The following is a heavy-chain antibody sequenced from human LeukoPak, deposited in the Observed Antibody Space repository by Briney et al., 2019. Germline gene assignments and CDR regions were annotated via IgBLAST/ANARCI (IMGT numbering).Heavy chain of an antibody. V-gene: IGHV3-48*04. CDR1: GFTFSSYW. J-gene: IGHJ5*02. CDR2: ISSSGSTK. D-gene: IGHD1-1*01. CDR3: ARELNGAFDP. Sequence: GGSLRLSCAASGFTFSSYWMHWVRQAPGKGLEWVSYISSSGSTKYYADSVKGQFTISRDNAKNSLYLQMNSLRAEDTAVYYCARELNGAFDPWGQGTLVTVSS.